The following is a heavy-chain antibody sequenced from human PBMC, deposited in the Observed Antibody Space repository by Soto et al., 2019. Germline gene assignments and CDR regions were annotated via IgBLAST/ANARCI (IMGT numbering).Heavy chain of an antibody. V-gene: IGHV3-23*01. CDR2: ISGSDHST. CDR3: AKGVGVVDYHYCFDY. Sequence: EVQLLDSGGGLVQPGGSLRLSCAASGFTFSSYAMSWVRQAPGKGLEWVSTISGSDHSTYYADSVRGRFTISRDDSKNTLFLQMSSLRAEDAAVYYCAKGVGVVDYHYCFDYWGQGTLVTVSS. D-gene: IGHD4-17*01. CDR1: GFTFSSYA. J-gene: IGHJ4*02.